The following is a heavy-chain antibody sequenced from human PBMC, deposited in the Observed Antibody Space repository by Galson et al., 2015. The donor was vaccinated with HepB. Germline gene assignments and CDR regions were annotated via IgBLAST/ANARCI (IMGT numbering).Heavy chain of an antibody. V-gene: IGHV3-7*03. CDR1: GFTFSSYW. CDR3: ANYDSSGYYGSDY. CDR2: IKQDGSEK. D-gene: IGHD3-22*01. J-gene: IGHJ4*02. Sequence: SLRLSCAASGFTFSSYWMSWVRQAPGKGLEWVANIKQDGSEKYYVDSVKGRFTISRDNAKNSLYLQMNSLRAEDTAVYYCANYDSSGYYGSDYWGQGTLVTVSS.